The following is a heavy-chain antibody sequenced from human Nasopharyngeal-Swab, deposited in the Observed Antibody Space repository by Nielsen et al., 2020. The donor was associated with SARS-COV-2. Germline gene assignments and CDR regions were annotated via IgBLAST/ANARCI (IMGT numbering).Heavy chain of an antibody. CDR1: GYSFTSYW. J-gene: IGHJ6*03. Sequence: GESLKISCKGSGYSFTSYWIGWVRQMPGKGLEWMGIIYPGDSDTRYSPSFQGQVTISADKSISTAYLQWSSLMASDTAMYYCARQGAVAGYYYYYMDVWGKGTTVTVSS. D-gene: IGHD6-19*01. CDR2: IYPGDSDT. V-gene: IGHV5-51*01. CDR3: ARQGAVAGYYYYYMDV.